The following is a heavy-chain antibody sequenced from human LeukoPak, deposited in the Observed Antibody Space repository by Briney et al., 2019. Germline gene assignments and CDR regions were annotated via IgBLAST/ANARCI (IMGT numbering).Heavy chain of an antibody. CDR3: ARDKRGIVVVPVAITGRFDP. D-gene: IGHD2-2*01. Sequence: GASVKVSCKASGYTFTGYYMHWVRQAPGQGLEWMGWINPNSGGTNYAQKFQGKVTMTRDTSISTAYMELSSLRSDDTAMYYCARDKRGIVVVPVAITGRFDPWGQGTLVTVSS. V-gene: IGHV1-2*02. J-gene: IGHJ5*02. CDR2: INPNSGGT. CDR1: GYTFTGYY.